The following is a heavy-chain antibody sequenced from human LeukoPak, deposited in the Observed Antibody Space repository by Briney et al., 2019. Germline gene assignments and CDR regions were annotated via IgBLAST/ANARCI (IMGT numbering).Heavy chain of an antibody. Sequence: GGSLRLSCAASGFTFSDYYMSWIRQAPGKGLEWVSYISSSGSTIYYADSVKGRFTISRDSAKNSLYLQMNSLRAEDTAVYYCARDSSSWLSVDPWGQGTLVTVSS. D-gene: IGHD6-13*01. J-gene: IGHJ5*02. CDR1: GFTFSDYY. CDR3: ARDSSSWLSVDP. CDR2: ISSSGSTI. V-gene: IGHV3-11*01.